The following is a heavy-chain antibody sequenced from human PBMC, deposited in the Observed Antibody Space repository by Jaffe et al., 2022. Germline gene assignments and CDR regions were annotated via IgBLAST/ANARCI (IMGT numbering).Heavy chain of an antibody. J-gene: IGHJ4*02. CDR1: GGSMINYY. V-gene: IGHV4-59*01. D-gene: IGHD6-19*01. CDR2: IYYSGST. CDR3: ARDSGWSPGGFDY. Sequence: QVQLQESGPGLVKPSETLSLTCTVSGGSMINYYWSWIRQPPGKGLEWIGYIYYSGSTNYNPSLKSRVTISVDVSKNQFSLKLNSVTAADTAVYYCARDSGWSPGGFDYWGQGTLVPVSS.